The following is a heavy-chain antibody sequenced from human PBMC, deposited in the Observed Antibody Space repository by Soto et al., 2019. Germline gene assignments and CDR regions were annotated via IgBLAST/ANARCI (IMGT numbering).Heavy chain of an antibody. Sequence: DVQLVESGGGLVQPGGSLRLSCAASGFAFSNYWMHWVRQAPGKGLVWVSRIKTDGTTTVYADFVKGRFTISRDNAKNTLYLQMNSLRAEDTAVYYCTRPGDGFDYWGQGTLVTVSS. V-gene: IGHV3-74*01. CDR1: GFAFSNYW. CDR3: TRPGDGFDY. CDR2: IKTDGTTT. J-gene: IGHJ4*02. D-gene: IGHD3-10*01.